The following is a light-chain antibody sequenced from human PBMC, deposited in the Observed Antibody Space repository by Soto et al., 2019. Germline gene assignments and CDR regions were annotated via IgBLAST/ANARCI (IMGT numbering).Light chain of an antibody. CDR3: QQYDSYSWT. J-gene: IGKJ1*01. V-gene: IGKV1-5*03. CDR1: QSISTW. Sequence: DIQMTQSPSTLSASVGDRVTITCRASQSISTWLAWYQQKPGQAPKLLIYKASNLESGVPSRFSGSGSGTEFTLTISSLQPEDYATYYCQQYDSYSWTFGQGTKMEIK. CDR2: KAS.